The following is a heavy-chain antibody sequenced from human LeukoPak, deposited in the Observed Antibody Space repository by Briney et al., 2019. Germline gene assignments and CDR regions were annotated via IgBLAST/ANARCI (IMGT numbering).Heavy chain of an antibody. D-gene: IGHD3-16*01. CDR2: INSDGSST. J-gene: IGHJ4*02. Sequence: PGGSLRLSCAASGFTFSSYWMHWVRQAPGKGLVWVSRINSDGSSTSYADSVKGRFTISRDNANNSLFLQMSSLRPEDTAVYYCARRGGLSSGRSFDHWGQGTLVTVSS. CDR1: GFTFSSYW. V-gene: IGHV3-74*01. CDR3: ARRGGLSSGRSFDH.